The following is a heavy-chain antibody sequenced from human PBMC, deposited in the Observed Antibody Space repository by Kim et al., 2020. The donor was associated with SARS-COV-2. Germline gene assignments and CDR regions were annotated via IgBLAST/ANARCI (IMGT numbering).Heavy chain of an antibody. D-gene: IGHD6-19*01. Sequence: GGSLRLSCAASGFTFSNAWMSWVRQAPGKGLEWVGRIKSKTDGGTTDYAAPVKGRFTISRDDSKNTLYLQMNSLKTEDTAVYYCTTDPNCYSSGWYDYYYYGMDVWGQGTTVTVSS. J-gene: IGHJ6*02. V-gene: IGHV3-15*01. CDR3: TTDPNCYSSGWYDYYYYGMDV. CDR2: IKSKTDGGTT. CDR1: GFTFSNAW.